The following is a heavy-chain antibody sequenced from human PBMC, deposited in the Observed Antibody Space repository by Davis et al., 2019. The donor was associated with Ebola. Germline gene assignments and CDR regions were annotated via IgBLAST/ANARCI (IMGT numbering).Heavy chain of an antibody. J-gene: IGHJ4*02. CDR2: ISGSATTV. CDR1: GFTFSDYY. Sequence: GGSLRLSCAASGFTFSDYYMSWIRQAPGQGLEWVSFISGSATTVSYADSVKGRFTISRDNAKNSLYLQMNSLRGEDTAFYYCAKGRTIPLALDFWGRGTLVTVSS. V-gene: IGHV3-11*01. CDR3: AKGRTIPLALDF. D-gene: IGHD2-2*02.